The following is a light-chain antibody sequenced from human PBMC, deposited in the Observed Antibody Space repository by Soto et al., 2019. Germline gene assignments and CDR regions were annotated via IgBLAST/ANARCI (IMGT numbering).Light chain of an antibody. CDR2: AAS. CDR3: QQTYTTPIT. J-gene: IGKJ5*01. V-gene: IGKV1-39*01. CDR1: QSIDNY. Sequence: DIQLTQSPSSLSASVVDRGTITCRASQSIDNYLGWYKKKSGKETKILIYAASTLQSGVPYRVWGAGSGTDFTLTIDSLRPEDFATYYCQQTYTTPITFGQGTRLEIK.